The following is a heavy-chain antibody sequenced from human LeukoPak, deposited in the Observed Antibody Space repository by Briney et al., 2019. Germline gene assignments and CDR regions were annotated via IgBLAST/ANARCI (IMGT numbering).Heavy chain of an antibody. CDR3: ARDKERAYYDFWSGYYPHFDY. CDR2: MSPNSGNT. V-gene: IGHV1-8*01. D-gene: IGHD3-3*01. J-gene: IGHJ4*02. CDR1: GDTFTKYD. Sequence: GASVKVSCKASGDTFTKYDINWVRQATGQGLEWLGWMSPNSGNTGYAQKFQGRVTMTTDTSTSTAYMELRSLRSDDTAVYYCARDKERAYYDFWSGYYPHFDYWGQGTLVTVSS.